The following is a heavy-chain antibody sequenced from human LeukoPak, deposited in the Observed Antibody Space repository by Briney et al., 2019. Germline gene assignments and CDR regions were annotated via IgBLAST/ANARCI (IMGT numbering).Heavy chain of an antibody. CDR1: GFTFSSYW. CDR2: IKQGGSEK. D-gene: IGHD4-17*01. V-gene: IGHV3-7*03. CDR3: AKYGDYDYYYYGMDV. Sequence: GGSLRLSCAASGFTFSSYWMSWVRQAPGKGLEWVANIKQGGSEKYYVDSVKGRFTISRDNAKNSLYLQMNSLRAEDTAVYYCAKYGDYDYYYYGMDVWGQGTTVTVSS. J-gene: IGHJ6*02.